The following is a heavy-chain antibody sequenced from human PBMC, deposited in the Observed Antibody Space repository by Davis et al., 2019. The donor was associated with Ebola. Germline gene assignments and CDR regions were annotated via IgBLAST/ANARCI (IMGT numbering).Heavy chain of an antibody. CDR1: GGSISSSSYY. CDR3: ARHWDIVVVVAATPVDWFDP. D-gene: IGHD2-15*01. CDR2: IYYSGST. V-gene: IGHV4-39*01. J-gene: IGHJ5*02. Sequence: SETLSLTCTVSGGSISSSSYYWGWIRQPPGKGLEWIGSIYYSGSTYYNPSLKSRVTISVDTSKNQFSLKLSSVTAADTAVYYCARHWDIVVVVAATPVDWFDPWGQGTLVTVSS.